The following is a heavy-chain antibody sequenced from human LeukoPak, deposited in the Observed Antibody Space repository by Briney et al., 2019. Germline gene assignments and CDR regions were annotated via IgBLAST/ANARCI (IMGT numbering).Heavy chain of an antibody. V-gene: IGHV1-8*01. J-gene: IGHJ4*02. CDR1: GYTFTSYD. CDR3: ARRPFGREGGRVFDY. Sequence: ASVKVSCKASGYTFTSYDINWVRQATGQGLEWMGWMNPNSSNTGYAQKFQGRVTMTRNTSISTAYMELSSLRSEDTAVYYCARRPFGREGGRVFDYWGQGTLVTVSS. D-gene: IGHD3-10*01. CDR2: MNPNSSNT.